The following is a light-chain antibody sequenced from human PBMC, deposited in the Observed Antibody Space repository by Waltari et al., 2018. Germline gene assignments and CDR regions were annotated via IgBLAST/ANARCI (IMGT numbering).Light chain of an antibody. Sequence: DIQMTQSPFTLSASVGDRVTISCRASQSISTWLAWYQQKPGKAPTLLIYKASNLQSGVPSRFSGSGSGTEFTLTISSLQPDDFATYYCQQYNTYSTFGQGTKVEIK. CDR1: QSISTW. CDR3: QQYNTYST. CDR2: KAS. J-gene: IGKJ1*01. V-gene: IGKV1-5*03.